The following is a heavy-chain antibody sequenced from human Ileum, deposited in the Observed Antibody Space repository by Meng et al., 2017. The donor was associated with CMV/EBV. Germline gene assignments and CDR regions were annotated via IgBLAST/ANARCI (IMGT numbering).Heavy chain of an antibody. J-gene: IGHJ4*02. D-gene: IGHD4-17*01. Sequence: GESLKISCAASGLTLGRYWMHWVRQVPGKGPMWVSRPSHEGSNAIYADSVKGRFTVSRDNTKNTLYLQMNSLRADDTAVYYCARDILGDIDYVFDLWGQGTQVTVSS. CDR3: ARDILGDIDYVFDL. CDR1: GLTLGRYW. V-gene: IGHV3-74*01. CDR2: PSHEGSNA.